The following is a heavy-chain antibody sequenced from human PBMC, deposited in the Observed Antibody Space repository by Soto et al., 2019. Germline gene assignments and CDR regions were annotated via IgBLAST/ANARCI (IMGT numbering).Heavy chain of an antibody. Sequence: PGWSLRLSCASSVFSFINYWMQWVRQAPGKGLVWVSRISDYGRVNYADSVEGRFTISRDDAKSELYLQMSSLRLEDTAVYYCARGGLEPFDYLGQGALVTVSS. J-gene: IGHJ4*02. V-gene: IGHV3-74*01. CDR2: ISDYGRV. D-gene: IGHD1-1*01. CDR1: VFSFINYW. CDR3: ARGGLEPFDY.